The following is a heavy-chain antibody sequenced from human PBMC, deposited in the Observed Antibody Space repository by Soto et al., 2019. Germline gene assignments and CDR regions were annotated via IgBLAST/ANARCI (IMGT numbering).Heavy chain of an antibody. CDR1: GFTLSNYG. D-gene: IGHD3-22*01. V-gene: IGHV3-23*01. Sequence: GSLRLSCAASGFTLSNYGMSWVRQAPGKGLEWVSGILGSGYSTYYADAVKGRFIISRDNSKNTLFLYMNSLRAEDTAVYFCAKDMHPNYYYDTSGPVACFDNWGLGTLVTVSS. J-gene: IGHJ4*02. CDR3: AKDMHPNYYYDTSGPVACFDN. CDR2: ILGSGYST.